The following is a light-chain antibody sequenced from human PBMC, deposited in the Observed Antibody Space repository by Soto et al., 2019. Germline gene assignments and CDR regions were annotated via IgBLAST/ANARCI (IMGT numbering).Light chain of an antibody. Sequence: EIVLTQSPATLSLSPGERATLSCRASQSFSSYLAWYQQKPGQAPRLLIYDASTRATGIPARFSGSGSGTAFTLTISPLEPEDFAVYFCQQCSTWPLTFGGGTRVEIK. V-gene: IGKV3-11*01. CDR1: QSFSSY. J-gene: IGKJ4*01. CDR3: QQCSTWPLT. CDR2: DAS.